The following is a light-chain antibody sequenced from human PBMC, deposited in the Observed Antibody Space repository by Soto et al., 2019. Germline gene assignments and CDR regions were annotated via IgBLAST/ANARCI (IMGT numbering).Light chain of an antibody. CDR1: SSDVGSYNL. V-gene: IGLV2-23*02. Sequence: QSALTQPASVSGSPGQSSTISCTGTSSDVGSYNLVYWYQQHPGKAPELMIYEVSKRPSGVFNRFSGSKTGNTASLTISGIPADDEADYQCCSYAGSSTYDVFGTGTNLTVL. J-gene: IGLJ1*01. CDR3: CSYAGSSTYDV. CDR2: EVS.